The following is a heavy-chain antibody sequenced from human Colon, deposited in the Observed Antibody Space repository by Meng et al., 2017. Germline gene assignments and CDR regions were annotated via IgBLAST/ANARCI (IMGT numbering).Heavy chain of an antibody. CDR3: ARDYWGSLDY. Sequence: EQLQGSSPCLVSPSKTPSLRCPVTGRSISRAAFQWDWPRQPAGKGLEWNGYAANSFDPSPNHNPSLKSRDTISLDTPKDQFSLKLTSVTAADTAVYYCARDYWGSLDYWGQGSLVTVSS. J-gene: IGHJ4*02. V-gene: IGHV4-61*08. CDR2: AANSFDPSP. D-gene: IGHD7-27*01. CDR1: GRSISRAAFQ.